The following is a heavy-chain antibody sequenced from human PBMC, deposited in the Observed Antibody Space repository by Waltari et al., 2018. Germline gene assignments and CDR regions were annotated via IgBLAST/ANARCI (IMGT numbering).Heavy chain of an antibody. CDR3: ARLNVDTTNYYYGMDV. J-gene: IGHJ6*02. Sequence: EVQLVQSGAEVKKPGESLKISCKGSGYSFTSYWTGWVRQMPGKGLEWMGIIYPGDSDTRYSPSFQGQVTISADKSISTAYLQWSSLKASDTAMYYCARLNVDTTNYYYGMDVWGQGTTVTVSS. D-gene: IGHD5-18*01. V-gene: IGHV5-51*01. CDR1: GYSFTSYW. CDR2: IYPGDSDT.